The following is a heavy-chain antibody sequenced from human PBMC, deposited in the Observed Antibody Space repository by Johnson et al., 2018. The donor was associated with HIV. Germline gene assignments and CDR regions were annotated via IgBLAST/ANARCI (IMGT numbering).Heavy chain of an antibody. CDR3: ARETRDDAFDI. CDR1: GFTFDDYG. V-gene: IGHV3-66*01. J-gene: IGHJ3*02. D-gene: IGHD2-2*01. Sequence: VQLVESGGGVVLPGGSLRLSCAASGFTFDDYGMSWVRQVPGKGLEWVSVIYPGGSTYYADPVTGSFTISRDNSKNTLYLQMNSLRAEDTAVYYCARETRDDAFDIWGQGTMVTVSS. CDR2: IYPGGST.